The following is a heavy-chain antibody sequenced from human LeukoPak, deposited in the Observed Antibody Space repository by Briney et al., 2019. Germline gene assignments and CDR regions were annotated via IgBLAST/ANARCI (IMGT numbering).Heavy chain of an antibody. Sequence: GGSLRLSCAASGFSFSSYSINWVRQAPGKGLEWVSYISGDGNAKHYTDSVKGRFTISRDNAKNALYLQMSSLRAEDTAVYFCARDYVYAFDYWGKGTLVTVSS. CDR1: GFSFSSYS. D-gene: IGHD2/OR15-2a*01. CDR3: ARDYVYAFDY. J-gene: IGHJ4*02. V-gene: IGHV3-48*01. CDR2: ISGDGNAK.